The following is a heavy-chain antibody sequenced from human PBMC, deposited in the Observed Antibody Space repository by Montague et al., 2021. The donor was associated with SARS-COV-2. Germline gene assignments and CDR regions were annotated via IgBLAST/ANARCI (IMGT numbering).Heavy chain of an antibody. V-gene: IGHV4-4*02. J-gene: IGHJ5*02. CDR3: ALPLGGARFDP. Sequence: ETLSLTCTVSGGSISSGNWGTWVRQPPGKGLEWIGDIFHSGTTNYNPSLKSRLTISVDKSKNQISLKLISVTAADTAMYYCALPLGGARFDPWGQGTLVTVSS. CDR1: GGSISSGNW. CDR2: IFHSGTT. D-gene: IGHD3-16*01.